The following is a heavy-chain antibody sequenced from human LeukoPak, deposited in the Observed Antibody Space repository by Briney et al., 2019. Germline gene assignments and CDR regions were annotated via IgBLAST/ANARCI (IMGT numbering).Heavy chain of an antibody. Sequence: PGRSLRLSCAASGFTFSSYGMHWVRQAPGKGLEWEAVISYDGSNKYYADSVKGRFTISRDNSKNTLYLQMNSLRAEDTAVYYCAKAGLYDFWSGYYNGFFDYWGQGTLVTVSS. CDR3: AKAGLYDFWSGYYNGFFDY. D-gene: IGHD3-3*01. CDR1: GFTFSSYG. V-gene: IGHV3-30*18. CDR2: ISYDGSNK. J-gene: IGHJ4*02.